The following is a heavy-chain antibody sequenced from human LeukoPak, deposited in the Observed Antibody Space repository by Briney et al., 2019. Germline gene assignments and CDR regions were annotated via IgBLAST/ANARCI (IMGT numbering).Heavy chain of an antibody. Sequence: LVASVKVSCKASGDTFTGYYMHWLRQAPGQGLEGRGWINPNSGGTNYAQKFQGRVTMTRDTSISTAYMELSRLRSDDTAVYYCAVWFGELFLYYYMDVWGKGTTVTVSS. D-gene: IGHD3-10*01. CDR2: INPNSGGT. CDR3: AVWFGELFLYYYMDV. J-gene: IGHJ6*03. CDR1: GDTFTGYY. V-gene: IGHV1-2*03.